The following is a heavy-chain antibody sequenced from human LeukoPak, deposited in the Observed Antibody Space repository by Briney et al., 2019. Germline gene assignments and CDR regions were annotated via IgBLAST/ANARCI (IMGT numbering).Heavy chain of an antibody. CDR1: GGSISSYY. V-gene: IGHV4-59*13. CDR2: IYYSGST. J-gene: IGHJ6*03. CDR3: ARAQYYYYYYMDV. Sequence: SETLSLTCSVSGGSISSYYWRCIRHPRGRGREWFGYIYYSGSTNYNPSLKSRVTISVDTSKNQFSLKLSSVTAADTAVYYCARAQYYYYYYMDVWGKGTTVTLSS.